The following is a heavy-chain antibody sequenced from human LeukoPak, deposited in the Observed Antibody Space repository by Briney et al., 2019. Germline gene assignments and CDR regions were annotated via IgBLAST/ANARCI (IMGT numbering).Heavy chain of an antibody. CDR1: GYSISSGYY. CDR2: LYHSGST. Sequence: PSQTLSLTCPVSGYSISSGYYGGWIRQPPGKGLEWIGSLYHSGSTNYNPSLKSRVTISVDTSKNQFSLKLSSVTAADTAVYYCARGRGSSWFDYWGQGTLVTVSS. CDR3: ARGRGSSWFDY. J-gene: IGHJ4*02. D-gene: IGHD6-13*01. V-gene: IGHV4-38-2*02.